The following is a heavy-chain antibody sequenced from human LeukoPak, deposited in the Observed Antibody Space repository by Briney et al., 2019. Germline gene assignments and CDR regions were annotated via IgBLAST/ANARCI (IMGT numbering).Heavy chain of an antibody. D-gene: IGHD3-3*01. CDR2: IWYDGSNK. V-gene: IGHV3-33*01. J-gene: IGHJ4*02. Sequence: GGSLRLSCAASGFTFSSYGMHWVRQAPGKGLEWVAVIWYDGSNKYYADSVKGRFTISRDNSKNTLYLQMNSLRAEDTAVYYCAREVDFWSGFQGYFEYWGQGTLLTVSS. CDR3: AREVDFWSGFQGYFEY. CDR1: GFTFSSYG.